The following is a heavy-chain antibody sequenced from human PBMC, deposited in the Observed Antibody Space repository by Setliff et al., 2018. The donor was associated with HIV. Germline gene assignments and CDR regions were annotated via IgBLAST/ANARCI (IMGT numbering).Heavy chain of an antibody. CDR2: INHSGST. V-gene: IGHV4-34*01. CDR3: ARGEAVTTAFDY. D-gene: IGHD4-17*01. J-gene: IGHJ4*02. Sequence: SETLSLTCAVYGGSFSGYYWSWIRQPPGKGLEWIGEINHSGSTNYNPSLKSRVTISVDTSKNQFSLKLSSVTAADTAVYYCARGEAVTTAFDYWGQGTLVTVSS. CDR1: GGSFSGYY.